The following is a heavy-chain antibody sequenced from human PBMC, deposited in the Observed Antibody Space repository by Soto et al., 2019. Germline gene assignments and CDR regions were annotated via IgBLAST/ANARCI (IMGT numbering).Heavy chain of an antibody. CDR2: ISSSSSTI. V-gene: IGHV3-48*02. CDR1: GFSLSSYS. CDR3: ARGAPGMFDY. J-gene: IGHJ4*02. D-gene: IGHD6-13*01. Sequence: GGTRRLSWAASGFSLSSYSMNWVRQAPGKGLEWVSYISSSSSTIYYADSVKGRFTMSRDNAKNSLYLQMNSLRDEHTAVYYCARGAPGMFDYWRQGTLVTVSS.